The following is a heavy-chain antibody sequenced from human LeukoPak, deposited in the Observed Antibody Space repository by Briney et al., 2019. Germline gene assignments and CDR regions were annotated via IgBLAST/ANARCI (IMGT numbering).Heavy chain of an antibody. CDR1: GFTFRIYW. CDR3: ARGYGSYTDY. Sequence: GGSLRLSCAASGFTFRIYWMHWVRQAPGKGLVWVSRINSDGSSTSYADSVKGRFTISRDNAENTLYLQMNSLRAEDTAVYYCARGYGSYTDYWRQASLVTVSS. D-gene: IGHD3-10*01. J-gene: IGHJ4*02. V-gene: IGHV3-74*01. CDR2: INSDGSST.